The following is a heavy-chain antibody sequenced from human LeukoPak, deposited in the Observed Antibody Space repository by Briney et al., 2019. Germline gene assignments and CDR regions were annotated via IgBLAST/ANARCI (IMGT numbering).Heavy chain of an antibody. CDR3: AKDIVVVVAATLIDY. CDR1: GFTFSTYW. D-gene: IGHD2-15*01. Sequence: GGSLRLSCAASGFTFSTYWMSWVRQAPGKGLEWVANIKQDGSEKYYVDSVKGRFTISRDNAKNTLYLQMNSLRAEDTAVYYCAKDIVVVVAATLIDYWGQGTLVTVSS. V-gene: IGHV3-7*01. J-gene: IGHJ4*02. CDR2: IKQDGSEK.